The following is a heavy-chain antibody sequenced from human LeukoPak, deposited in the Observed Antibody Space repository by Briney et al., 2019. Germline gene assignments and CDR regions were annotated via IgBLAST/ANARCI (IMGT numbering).Heavy chain of an antibody. V-gene: IGHV4-39*07. Sequence: SETLSLTCTVSGGSISSSSYYWGWIRQPPGKGLEWIGSIYYSGSTYYNPSLKSRVTISVDTSKNQFSLKLSSVTAADTAVYYCARDIVGDRNAFDVWGQGTMVTVSS. CDR1: GGSISSSSYY. J-gene: IGHJ3*01. CDR3: ARDIVGDRNAFDV. CDR2: IYYSGST. D-gene: IGHD1-26*01.